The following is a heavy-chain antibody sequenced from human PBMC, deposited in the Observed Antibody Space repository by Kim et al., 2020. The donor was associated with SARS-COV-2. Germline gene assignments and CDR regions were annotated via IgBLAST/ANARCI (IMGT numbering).Heavy chain of an antibody. V-gene: IGHV1-8*01. CDR2: MSPSRINT. J-gene: IGHJ3*02. CDR3: ARGVTAGIDI. D-gene: IGHD2-21*02. Sequence: ASVKVSCKASGYTFSSYDINWVRQAPGQGLEWMGWMSPSRINTNYAQKFQGRVTMTKNISTSIAYMELSNLRYEDTAVYYCARGVTAGIDIWGQGTMVTVHS. CDR1: GYTFSSYD.